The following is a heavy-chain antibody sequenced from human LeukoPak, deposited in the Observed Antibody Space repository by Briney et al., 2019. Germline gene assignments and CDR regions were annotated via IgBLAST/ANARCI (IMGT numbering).Heavy chain of an antibody. CDR2: INHSGST. CDR1: GGSFSGYY. Sequence: KSSETLSLTCAVYGGSFSGYYWSWIRRPPGKGLEWIGEINHSGSTNYDPSLKSRVTISVDTSKNQFSLKLSSVTAADTAVYYCARGVTIFGVVIISSSNFYFDYWGQGTLVTVSS. D-gene: IGHD3-3*01. J-gene: IGHJ4*02. V-gene: IGHV4-34*01. CDR3: ARGVTIFGVVIISSSNFYFDY.